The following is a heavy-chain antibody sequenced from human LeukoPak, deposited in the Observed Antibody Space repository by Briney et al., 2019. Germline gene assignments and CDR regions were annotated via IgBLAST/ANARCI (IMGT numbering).Heavy chain of an antibody. J-gene: IGHJ4*02. V-gene: IGHV4-39*07. CDR3: ARLGYRLQTIDY. Sequence: SESLSLTCTVSGGSISSSNYYWGWIRQPPGKGLEWIGSIYYSGNTYYNPSLKGRVTISVDTSKNQFSLKLSSVTAADTAVYYCARLGYRLQTIDYWGQGTLVTVSS. CDR2: IYYSGNT. D-gene: IGHD5-24*01. CDR1: GGSISSSNYY.